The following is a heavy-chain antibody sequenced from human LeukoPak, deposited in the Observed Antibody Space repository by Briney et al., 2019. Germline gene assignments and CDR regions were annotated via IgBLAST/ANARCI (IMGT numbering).Heavy chain of an antibody. CDR3: ARDRHRRHYYDSSLHPPLDY. V-gene: IGHV1-18*01. J-gene: IGHJ4*02. CDR2: ISGYNGNT. CDR1: GYTFTNFG. D-gene: IGHD3-22*01. Sequence: ASVKVSCKASGYTFTNFGISWVRQAPGQGLEWMGWISGYNGNTNYAQKLQGRVTMTTDTSTSTAYMDLRSLRSDDTVVYYCARDRHRRHYYDSSLHPPLDYWGQGTLVTVSS.